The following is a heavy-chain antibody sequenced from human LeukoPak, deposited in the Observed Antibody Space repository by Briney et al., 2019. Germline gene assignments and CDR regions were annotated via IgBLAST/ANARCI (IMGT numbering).Heavy chain of an antibody. J-gene: IGHJ6*02. V-gene: IGHV4-59*01. CDR2: IYYSGST. Sequence: PSETLALTCTVSGGSISSYYWSWIRQPPWKGLEWIGYIYYSGSTNYNPSLKSRVTISVDTSKNQFSLKLSSVTAADTAVYYCAREQWLTNYYYYGMDVWGQGTTVTVSS. CDR1: GGSISSYY. D-gene: IGHD6-19*01. CDR3: AREQWLTNYYYYGMDV.